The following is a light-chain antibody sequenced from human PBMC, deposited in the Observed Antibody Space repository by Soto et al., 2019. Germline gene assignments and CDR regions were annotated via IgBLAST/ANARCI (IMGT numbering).Light chain of an antibody. J-gene: IGKJ2*01. CDR1: QSVSSN. V-gene: IGKV3-15*01. Sequence: EIVMTQSPATLSVSPGERATLSCRASQSVSSNLAWYQQKPGQAPRLLIYGASTRATGIPARFSGSGSGTEFTLTISSLQSEEFAVYYCQQYNNWPPRFGQGTKLEIK. CDR2: GAS. CDR3: QQYNNWPPR.